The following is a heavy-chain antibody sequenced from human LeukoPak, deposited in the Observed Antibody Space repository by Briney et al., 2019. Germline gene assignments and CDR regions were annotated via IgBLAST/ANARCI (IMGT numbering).Heavy chain of an antibody. V-gene: IGHV4-34*01. CDR1: GGSFSGYY. Sequence: SETLSLTCAVYGGSFSGYYWSWIRQPPGKGLEWIGEINHSGSTNYNPSLKSRVNISVDTSKNQFSLKLSSVTAADTAVYYCARHVWGSYRYKVYYFDYWGQGTLVTVSS. J-gene: IGHJ4*02. CDR2: INHSGST. D-gene: IGHD3-16*02. CDR3: ARHVWGSYRYKVYYFDY.